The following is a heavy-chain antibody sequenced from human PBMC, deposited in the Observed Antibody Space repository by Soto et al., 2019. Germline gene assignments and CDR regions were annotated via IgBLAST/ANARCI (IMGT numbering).Heavy chain of an antibody. V-gene: IGHV3-21*01. Sequence: GGSLRLSCAASGFTFSSYSMNWVRQAPGKGLEWVSSISSSSSYIYYADSVKGRFTISRDNAKNSLYLQMNSLRAEDTAVYYCARGQSYYYDSSGYYYVWGQGTLVTVSS. D-gene: IGHD3-22*01. CDR3: ARGQSYYYDSSGYYYV. J-gene: IGHJ4*02. CDR1: GFTFSSYS. CDR2: ISSSSSYI.